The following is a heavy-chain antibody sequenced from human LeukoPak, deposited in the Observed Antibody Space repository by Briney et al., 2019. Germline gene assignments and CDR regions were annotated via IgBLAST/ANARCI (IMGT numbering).Heavy chain of an antibody. J-gene: IGHJ4*02. CDR3: AKWGDYDVLTGYYDPDN. Sequence: GGSLRLSCAASGFIFSDYVMSRARQAPGKGLEWVSAIVGSGANTYYADSVKGRFTISRDNPRNTLYLQMNSLRAEDTAVYYCAKWGDYDVLTGYYDPDNWGQGTLVTVSS. V-gene: IGHV3-23*01. D-gene: IGHD3-9*01. CDR1: GFIFSDYV. CDR2: IVGSGANT.